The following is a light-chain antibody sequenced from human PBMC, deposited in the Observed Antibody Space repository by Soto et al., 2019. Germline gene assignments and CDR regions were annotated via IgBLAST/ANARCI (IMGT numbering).Light chain of an antibody. Sequence: EIVLTQSPATLSLSPGERATLSCRASQSVSSYLAWYQRKPGQAPRLLIYDASNRATGIPARFSGSGSGTDFPLTISSLDPEDFEVYYCQQRSNWLCTLGPGTKVDIK. CDR2: DAS. V-gene: IGKV3-11*01. CDR1: QSVSSY. CDR3: QQRSNWLCT. J-gene: IGKJ3*01.